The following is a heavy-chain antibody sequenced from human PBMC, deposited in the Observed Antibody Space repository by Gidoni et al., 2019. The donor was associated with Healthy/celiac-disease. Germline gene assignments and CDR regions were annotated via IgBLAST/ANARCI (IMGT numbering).Heavy chain of an antibody. V-gene: IGHV3-33*01. Sequence: QVQLVESGGGVVQPGRSLRLSCAASGFTFSSYGMHWVRQAPGTGLEWVAVIWYDGSNKYYADSVKGRFTISRDNSKNTLYLQMNSLRAEDTAVYYCARGHYYDSSGYLDYWGQGTLVTVSS. CDR1: GFTFSSYG. CDR3: ARGHYYDSSGYLDY. D-gene: IGHD3-22*01. CDR2: IWYDGSNK. J-gene: IGHJ4*02.